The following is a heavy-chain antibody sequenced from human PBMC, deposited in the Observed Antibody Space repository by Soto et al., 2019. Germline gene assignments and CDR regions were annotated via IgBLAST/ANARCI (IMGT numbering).Heavy chain of an antibody. J-gene: IGHJ4*02. Sequence: PGGSLRLSCAASGFTFRSYAMSWVRQAPGKGLEWVSAISGSGGSTYYADSVKGRFTISRDNSKNTLYLQMNSLRAEDTAVYYCAKARAQYYDFWSGYPVDYWGQGT. CDR3: AKARAQYYDFWSGYPVDY. V-gene: IGHV3-23*01. CDR2: ISGSGGST. CDR1: GFTFRSYA. D-gene: IGHD3-3*01.